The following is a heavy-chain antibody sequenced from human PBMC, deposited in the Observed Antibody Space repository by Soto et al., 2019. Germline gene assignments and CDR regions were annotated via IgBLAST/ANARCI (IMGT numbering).Heavy chain of an antibody. D-gene: IGHD2-21*02. CDR3: ARVGTVVTPSPDC. V-gene: IGHV4-30-4*01. CDR2: IYYSGST. Sequence: SETLSLTCTVSGGSISSGDYYWSWIRQPPGKGLEWIGYIYYSGSTYYNPSLKSRVTISVDTSKNQFSLKLSSVTAADTAVYYFARVGTVVTPSPDCWAQRTLVTGSS. CDR1: GGSISSGDYY. J-gene: IGHJ4*02.